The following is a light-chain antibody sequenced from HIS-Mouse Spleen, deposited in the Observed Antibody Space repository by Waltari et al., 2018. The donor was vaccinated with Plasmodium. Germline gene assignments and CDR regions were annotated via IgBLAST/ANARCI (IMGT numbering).Light chain of an antibody. V-gene: IGKV1-8*01. CDR1: QGISRY. Sequence: AIRMTQSPSSFSASTGDRVTITCRASQGISRYLALYKQKPGKAPKLLINAASTLQSGVPSRFSGSGSGTDFTLTISCLQSEDFATYYCQQYYSYLLTFGGGTKVEIK. CDR2: AAS. CDR3: QQYYSYLLT. J-gene: IGKJ4*01.